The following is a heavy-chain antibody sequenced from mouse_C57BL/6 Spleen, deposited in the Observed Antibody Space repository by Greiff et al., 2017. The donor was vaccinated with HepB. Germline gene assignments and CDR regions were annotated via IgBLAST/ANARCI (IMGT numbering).Heavy chain of an antibody. CDR2: IYPGSGST. CDR1: GYTFTSYW. Sequence: QVQLKQPGAELVKPGASVKMSCKASGYTFTSYWITWVKQRPGQGLEWIGDIYPGSGSTNYNEKFKSKATLTVDTSSSTAYMQLSSLTSEDSAVYYCAREGGTAQAFAYWGQGTLVTVSA. D-gene: IGHD3-2*02. V-gene: IGHV1-55*01. CDR3: AREGGTAQAFAY. J-gene: IGHJ3*01.